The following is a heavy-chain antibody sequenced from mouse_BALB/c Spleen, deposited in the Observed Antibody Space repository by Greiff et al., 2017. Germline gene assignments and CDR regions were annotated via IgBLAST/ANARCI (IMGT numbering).Heavy chain of an antibody. CDR3: ARSSYGSSYVDY. J-gene: IGHJ2*01. Sequence: EVQLQQSGPSLVKPSQTLSLTCSVTGDSITSGYWNWIRKFPGNKLEYMGYISYSGSTYYNPSLKSRISITRDTSKNQYYLQLNSVTTEDTATYYCARSSYGSSYVDYWGQGTTLTVSS. CDR1: GDSITSGY. V-gene: IGHV3-8*02. CDR2: ISYSGST. D-gene: IGHD1-1*01.